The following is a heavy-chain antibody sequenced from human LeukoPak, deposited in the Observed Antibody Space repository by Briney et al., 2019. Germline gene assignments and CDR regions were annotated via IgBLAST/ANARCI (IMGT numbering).Heavy chain of an antibody. D-gene: IGHD5-18*01. CDR2: IYYSGST. Sequence: KPSETLSLTCTVSGGSISSYYWSWIRQPPGKGLEWIGYIYYSGSTNYNPSFKSRVTISVDTSKNQFSLKLSSVTAADTAVYYCARHRLNSYGYTDFDYWGQGTLVTVSS. CDR3: ARHRLNSYGYTDFDY. J-gene: IGHJ4*02. V-gene: IGHV4-59*08. CDR1: GGSISSYY.